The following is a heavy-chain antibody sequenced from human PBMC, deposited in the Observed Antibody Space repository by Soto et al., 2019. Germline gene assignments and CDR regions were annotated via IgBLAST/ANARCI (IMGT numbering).Heavy chain of an antibody. CDR3: ANNGDYYYYGMDV. Sequence: QVQLVQSGAEVKKPGASVKVSCKASGYTFSNYATHWVRQAPGQRLEWMGWINAGNGKTKYSQNFQGRVTITRDTSASPAYMELSSLRSEDTAVYYCANNGDYYYYGMDVWGQGTTVTVSS. V-gene: IGHV1-3*01. CDR2: INAGNGKT. D-gene: IGHD4-17*01. J-gene: IGHJ6*02. CDR1: GYTFSNYA.